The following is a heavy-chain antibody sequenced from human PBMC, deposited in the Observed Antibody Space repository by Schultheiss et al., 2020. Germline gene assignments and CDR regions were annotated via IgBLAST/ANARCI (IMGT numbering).Heavy chain of an antibody. CDR2: IWYDGSNK. D-gene: IGHD3-16*02. J-gene: IGHJ4*02. CDR3: AKEPMITFGGVIPPPDY. CDR1: GFTFSSYG. Sequence: GGSLRLSCAASGFTFSSYGMHWVRQAPGKGLEWVAVIWYDGSNKYYADSVKGRFTISRDNSKNTLYLQMNSLRAEDTAVYYCAKEPMITFGGVIPPPDYWGQGTLVTVSS. V-gene: IGHV3-33*06.